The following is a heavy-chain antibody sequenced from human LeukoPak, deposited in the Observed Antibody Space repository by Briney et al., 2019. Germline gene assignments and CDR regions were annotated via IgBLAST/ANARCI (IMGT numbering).Heavy chain of an antibody. D-gene: IGHD1-26*01. CDR3: TWVGARYYFDY. Sequence: GGPLRLSCAASGLIFKPAWMTWVRRPPGKGLKWVGRIKSKTNGGTTDYAAPVKGRFTISRDDSKNTLYLQMNSLKTEDTAVYYCTWVGARYYFDYWGQGTLVTVSS. CDR2: IKSKTNGGTT. J-gene: IGHJ4*02. V-gene: IGHV3-15*07. CDR1: GLIFKPAW.